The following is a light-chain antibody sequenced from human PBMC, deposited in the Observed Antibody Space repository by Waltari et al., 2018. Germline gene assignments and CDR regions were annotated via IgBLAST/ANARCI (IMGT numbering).Light chain of an antibody. CDR1: QSVSSSY. CDR2: GAS. Sequence: EIVLTQSPGTLSLSPGERATLSCRASQSVSSSYLARYQQKPGQAPRLLIYGASSRATGIPDRVSGSGSGTDFTLTISRLEPEDFAVYYCQQYGSSPWTFGQGTKVEIK. J-gene: IGKJ1*01. CDR3: QQYGSSPWT. V-gene: IGKV3-20*01.